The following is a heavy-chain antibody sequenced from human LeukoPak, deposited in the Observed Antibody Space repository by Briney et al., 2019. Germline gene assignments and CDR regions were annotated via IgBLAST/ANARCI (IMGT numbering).Heavy chain of an antibody. D-gene: IGHD6-19*01. V-gene: IGHV3-23*01. Sequence: PGGSLRLSCAASGFTFSSYAMSWVRQAPGKGLEWVSTIIGSGGTTYYADSVKGRFTISRDNSKNTLYLQMNSLRAEDTALYYCAKEPIAVPGTFDYWGQGTLVTVSS. CDR3: AKEPIAVPGTFDY. CDR2: IIGSGGTT. J-gene: IGHJ4*02. CDR1: GFTFSSYA.